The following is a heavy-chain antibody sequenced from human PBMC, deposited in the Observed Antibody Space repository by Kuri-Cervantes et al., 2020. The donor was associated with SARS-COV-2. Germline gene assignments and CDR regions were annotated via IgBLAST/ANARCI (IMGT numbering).Heavy chain of an antibody. CDR1: GGSISSYY. Sequence: SETLSLTCTVSGGSISSYYWSWIRQPPGKGLEWIGYIYYSGSTNYNPSLKSRVTISVDTSKNQFSLKLSSVTAADTAVYYCARVRITMIVVADAFDIWGQGTMVTVSS. J-gene: IGHJ3*02. CDR3: ARVRITMIVVADAFDI. D-gene: IGHD3-22*01. CDR2: IYYSGST. V-gene: IGHV4-59*08.